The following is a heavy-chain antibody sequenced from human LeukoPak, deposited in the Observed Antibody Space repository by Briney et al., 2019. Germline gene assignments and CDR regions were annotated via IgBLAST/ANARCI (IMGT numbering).Heavy chain of an antibody. Sequence: PSETLSLTCAVYGGSFSGYYWSWIRQPPGKGLEWIGYIYYSGSTNYNPSLKSRVTISVDTSKNQFSLKLSSVTAADTAVYYCARARTAMVTVWGQGTLVTVSS. V-gene: IGHV4-59*01. CDR1: GGSFSGYY. CDR3: ARARTAMVTV. CDR2: IYYSGST. J-gene: IGHJ4*02. D-gene: IGHD5-18*01.